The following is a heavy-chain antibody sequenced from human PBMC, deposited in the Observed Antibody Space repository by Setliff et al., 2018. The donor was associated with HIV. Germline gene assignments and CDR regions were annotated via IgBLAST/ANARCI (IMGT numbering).Heavy chain of an antibody. CDR2: ISGSGYST. CDR3: ARVEYSSGWGLGSYSYYMDV. V-gene: IGHV3-23*01. J-gene: IGHJ6*03. CDR1: GFTFSSFS. Sequence: GGSLRLSCVGSGFTFSSFSMRWVRQAPGKGLEWVSGISGSGYSTYYTDSVKGRFTISRDNSKKTVYVQMNSLRAEDTAVYYCARVEYSSGWGLGSYSYYMDVWGKGTTVTVSS. D-gene: IGHD6-19*01.